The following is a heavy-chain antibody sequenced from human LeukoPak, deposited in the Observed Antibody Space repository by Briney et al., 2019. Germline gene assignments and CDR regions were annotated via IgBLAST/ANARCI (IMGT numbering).Heavy chain of an antibody. CDR3: ARDLTGDAFDI. Sequence: ASVKVSCKASGYTFTGYYMYWVRQAPGQGLEWMGWINPKSGDTNYAQKFQGRVTMTRDTSISTAYMELSSLRSDDTAVYYCARDLTGDAFDIWGQGTMVTVSS. D-gene: IGHD7-27*01. CDR2: INPKSGDT. V-gene: IGHV1-2*02. J-gene: IGHJ3*02. CDR1: GYTFTGYY.